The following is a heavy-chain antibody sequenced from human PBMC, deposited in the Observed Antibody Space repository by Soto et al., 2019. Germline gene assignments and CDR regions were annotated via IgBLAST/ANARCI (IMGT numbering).Heavy chain of an antibody. CDR2: ISNDGSNK. J-gene: IGHJ6*02. CDR1: GFTLNNYG. D-gene: IGHD2-15*01. V-gene: IGHV3-30*18. CDR3: TKDGXFDSDGSLYYYYYGMDV. Sequence: GGSLRLSCAASGFTLNNYGMNWVRQAPGKGLEWVAIISNDGSNKYYIESVRGRFTISRDNSKNMLFLQMNSLRVEDTAVYFCTKDGXFDSDGSLYYYYYGMDVWGQGTTVTVSS.